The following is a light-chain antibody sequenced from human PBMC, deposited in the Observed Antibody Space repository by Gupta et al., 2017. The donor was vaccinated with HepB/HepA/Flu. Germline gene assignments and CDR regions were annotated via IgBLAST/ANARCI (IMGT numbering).Light chain of an antibody. Sequence: QSALTQPPSASGSPGQSVTISCTGTNSDVRDYNFVSWYQQHPGKAPKVLIYEVDKRPSGVPGRFSGSKSGITAYLTVSGLQPEEEADYYCSSYAGSDNLRVVFGGGTKLAVL. CDR1: NSDVRDYNF. V-gene: IGLV2-8*01. CDR3: SSYAGSDNLRVV. CDR2: EVD. J-gene: IGLJ2*01.